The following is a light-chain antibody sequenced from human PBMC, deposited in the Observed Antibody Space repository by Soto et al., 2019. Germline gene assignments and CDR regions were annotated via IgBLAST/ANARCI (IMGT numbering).Light chain of an antibody. J-gene: IGLJ1*01. V-gene: IGLV2-14*03. CDR3: SSYTTSNTRQIV. Sequence: QSVLTQPASVSGSPGQSITISCTGNSRDVGGYNYVSWYQHHPGKAPKLIIYDVSNRPSGVSIRFSGSKSDNTASLTISGLQPEDEADYHCSSYTTSNTRQIVFGTGTRSPS. CDR1: SRDVGGYNY. CDR2: DVS.